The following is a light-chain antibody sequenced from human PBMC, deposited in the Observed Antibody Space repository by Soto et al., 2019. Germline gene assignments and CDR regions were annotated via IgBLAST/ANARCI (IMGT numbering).Light chain of an antibody. CDR2: AAS. V-gene: IGKV1D-12*01. J-gene: IGKJ5*01. CDR1: QGISNW. CDR3: QQANSFPRT. Sequence: DIQMTQSPSSVSASVGDRVTITCRASQGISNWLAWYQQKPGEAPKLLIYAASSLQGGVPTRFSGSGSGTDFTLTISSRQPEDFATYYCQQANSFPRTFGQGTRLEIK.